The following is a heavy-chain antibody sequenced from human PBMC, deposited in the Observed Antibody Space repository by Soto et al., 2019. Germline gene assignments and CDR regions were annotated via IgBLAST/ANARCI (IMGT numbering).Heavy chain of an antibody. Sequence: QVQLVQSGAEVKKPGASVKVSCKASGYTFTSYYMHWVRQAPGQGLEWMGIINPSGGSTSYAQKFQGRVTMTRDTSTSTVYMELSSLRSEDTAVYYCAKVAVAKGYYYGMDVWGQGTTSPSP. V-gene: IGHV1-46*03. CDR3: AKVAVAKGYYYGMDV. D-gene: IGHD6-19*01. J-gene: IGHJ6*02. CDR1: GYTFTSYY. CDR2: INPSGGST.